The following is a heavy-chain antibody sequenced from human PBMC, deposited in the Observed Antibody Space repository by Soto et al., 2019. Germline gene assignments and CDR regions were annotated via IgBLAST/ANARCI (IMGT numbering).Heavy chain of an antibody. J-gene: IGHJ6*02. Sequence: GGSLRLSCAASGFTFSSYSMNWVRQAPGKGLEWVSYISSSSSTIYYADSVKGRFTTSRDNAKNSLYLQMNSLRDEDTAVYYCARDLRGFGEFLAYYYGMDVWGQGTTVTVSS. CDR3: ARDLRGFGEFLAYYYGMDV. D-gene: IGHD3-10*01. CDR2: ISSSSSTI. CDR1: GFTFSSYS. V-gene: IGHV3-48*02.